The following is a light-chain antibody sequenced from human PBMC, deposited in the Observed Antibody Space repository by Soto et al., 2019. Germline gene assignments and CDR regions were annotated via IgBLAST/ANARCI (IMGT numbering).Light chain of an antibody. J-gene: IGKJ1*01. CDR2: AAY. Sequence: AIKRTQSPASMSASVGDRVTITCGASQGIRNDLGWYQQKPGKAPKLLIYAAYTLQSGVPSKFSGSGYGTDFPLTISSLQPEDFATYYCQQYSQYPRTFGQGTKL. CDR3: QQYSQYPRT. CDR1: QGIRND. V-gene: IGKV1-6*01.